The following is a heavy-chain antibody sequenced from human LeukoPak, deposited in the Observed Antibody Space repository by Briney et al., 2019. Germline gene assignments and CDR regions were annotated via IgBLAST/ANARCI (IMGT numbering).Heavy chain of an antibody. J-gene: IGHJ3*02. CDR3: AKRLQTGGFDI. Sequence: GESLKISCKGSGYSFPTYWIDWVRQMPGKGLEWMGLIQPGDSQTRYSPSFQGQVTFSDDKSRPAYLPWGRLRASATAIYYGAKRLQTGGFDIWGQGTMVTVSS. V-gene: IGHV5-51*01. CDR2: IQPGDSQT. D-gene: IGHD1-26*01. CDR1: GYSFPTYW.